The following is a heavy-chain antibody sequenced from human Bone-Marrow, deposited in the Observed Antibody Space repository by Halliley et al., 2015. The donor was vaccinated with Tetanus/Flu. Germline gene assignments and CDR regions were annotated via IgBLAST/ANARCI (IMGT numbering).Heavy chain of an antibody. V-gene: IGHV3-30-3*01. CDR2: ISDDGGSK. J-gene: IGHJ4*02. CDR3: ATNFYDSLGYYFDN. Sequence: WVGVISDDGGSKHYATSLKGRCTLSRDNSKNTLDLQINGLTPEDTAVYYCATNFYDSLGYYFDNWGQGALVTVSS. D-gene: IGHD3-16*01.